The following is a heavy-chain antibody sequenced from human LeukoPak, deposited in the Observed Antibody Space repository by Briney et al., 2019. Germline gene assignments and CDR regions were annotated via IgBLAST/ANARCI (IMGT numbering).Heavy chain of an antibody. CDR1: RFTFSSYA. J-gene: IGHJ6*02. V-gene: IGHV3-23*01. D-gene: IGHD1-7*01. Sequence: GGSLRLSCAASRFTFSSYAMSWVRQAAGKGLEWVSAISGSGGSTYYADSLKGRFTISRDNSKNTLYLQMNSLRAEDTAVYYCAKVRTLLQYGMDVWGQGTTVTVSS. CDR3: AKVRTLLQYGMDV. CDR2: ISGSGGST.